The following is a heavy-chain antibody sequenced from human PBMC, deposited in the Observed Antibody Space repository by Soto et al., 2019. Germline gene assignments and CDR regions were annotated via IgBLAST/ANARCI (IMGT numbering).Heavy chain of an antibody. J-gene: IGHJ6*02. CDR3: ARDPSLTGDYYSYGMDG. D-gene: IGHD7-27*01. CDR1: GFTFSSYS. Sequence: GGSLRLSCAASGFTFSSYSMNWVRQAPGQGLEWVSSISTGGSNIYYADSVKGRFTISRDNAKNSLYLQMNSLRAEDTAVYYCARDPSLTGDYYSYGMDGFCQGTTLTVSS. V-gene: IGHV3-21*01. CDR2: ISTGGSNI.